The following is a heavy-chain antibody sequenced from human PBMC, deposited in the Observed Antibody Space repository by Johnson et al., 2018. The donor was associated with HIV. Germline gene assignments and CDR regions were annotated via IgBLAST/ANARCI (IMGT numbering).Heavy chain of an antibody. Sequence: VQLVESGGGVVRPGGSLRLSCVGSGFTFDDYAMSWVRQLPGKGLEWVSGISWNGGSTAYADSVKGRFTISRDNSKNTLYLQMNSLRAEDTAVYYCARGRARAFDIWGQGTMVTVSS. CDR3: ARGRARAFDI. CDR1: GFTFDDYA. D-gene: IGHD5-12*01. CDR2: ISWNGGST. J-gene: IGHJ3*02. V-gene: IGHV3-20*04.